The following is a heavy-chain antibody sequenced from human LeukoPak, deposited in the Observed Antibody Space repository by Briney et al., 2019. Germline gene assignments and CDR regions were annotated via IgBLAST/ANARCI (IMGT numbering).Heavy chain of an antibody. V-gene: IGHV4-59*12. J-gene: IGHJ3*02. D-gene: IGHD5-12*01. Sequence: SETLSLTCTVSGGSISSYHWSWIRQPPGKGLEWIGYIYYSGSTNYNPSLKSRVTISVDTSKNQFSLKLSSVTAADTAVYYCARLIVVDIVATSEMGAFDIWGQGTMVTVSS. CDR2: IYYSGST. CDR3: ARLIVVDIVATSEMGAFDI. CDR1: GGSISSYH.